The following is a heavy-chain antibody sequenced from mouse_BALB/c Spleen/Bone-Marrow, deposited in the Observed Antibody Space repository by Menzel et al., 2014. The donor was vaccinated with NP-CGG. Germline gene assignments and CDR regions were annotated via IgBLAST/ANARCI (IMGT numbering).Heavy chain of an antibody. CDR1: GYTFTSYI. V-gene: IGHV1-14*01. J-gene: IGHJ2*01. CDR3: ARGGGHYFDY. Sequence: VQLQQSGPELVKPGASVKMSCKASGYTFTSYILHWVKQKPGQGLEWIGYINPYNDGTKYNEKFKGKATLTSDKFSSATYMELSSLTSEDSAVYYCARGGGHYFDYWGQGTTLTFSS. CDR2: INPYNDGT.